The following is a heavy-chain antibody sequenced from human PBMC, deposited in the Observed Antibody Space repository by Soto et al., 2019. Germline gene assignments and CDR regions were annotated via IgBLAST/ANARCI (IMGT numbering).Heavy chain of an antibody. D-gene: IGHD6-13*01. CDR1: GGTFSTYP. CDR2: IIPLFGTT. Sequence: QVQLVQSGAEVRMPGSSVKVSCKASGGTFSTYPINWVRQAPGQGLEWMGGIIPLFGTTNYAQKFKCRVTITADESTSSAYMELSSLRAEDAAVYYCARCATHGSSWYFWFDPWGQGTLVTVSS. V-gene: IGHV1-69*01. J-gene: IGHJ5*02. CDR3: ARCATHGSSWYFWFDP.